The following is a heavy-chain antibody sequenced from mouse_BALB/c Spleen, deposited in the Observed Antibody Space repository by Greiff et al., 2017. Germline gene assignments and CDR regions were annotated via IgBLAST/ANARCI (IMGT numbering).Heavy chain of an antibody. CDR1: GYSFTDSY. Sequence: VQLQQSGAELVKPGASVKISCTASGYSFTDSYMHWVKQSPEQGLEWIGCIGPSNGTTNYNPKFQGKATLTEDTSSTTAYLQLSSLTSEDTAVYYCARGTYVYAMDYWGQGTSVTVSS. CDR2: IGPSNGTT. J-gene: IGHJ4*01. D-gene: IGHD5-1*01. CDR3: ARGTYVYAMDY. V-gene: IGHV14-3*02.